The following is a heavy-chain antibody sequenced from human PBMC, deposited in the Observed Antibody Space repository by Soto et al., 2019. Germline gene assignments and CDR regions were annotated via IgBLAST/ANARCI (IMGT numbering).Heavy chain of an antibody. V-gene: IGHV4-34*01. CDR2: SNHVGST. CDR1: GGSFSGYY. CDR3: ARVLIAGVTTD. J-gene: IGHJ4*02. D-gene: IGHD1-26*01. Sequence: QVQLQQWGAGLLKPSETLSLTCAVYGGSFSGYYWSWIRQPPGKGLEWIGESNHVGSTNYNPSLTSRVTMSVGPSKNQLSMRLTSVTAADTAVYYCARVLIAGVTTDWGQGTLVIVSS.